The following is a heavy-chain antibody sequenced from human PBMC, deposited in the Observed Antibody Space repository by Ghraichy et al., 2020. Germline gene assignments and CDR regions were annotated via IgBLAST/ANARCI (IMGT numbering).Heavy chain of an antibody. CDR3: ARVNLGFDP. D-gene: IGHD1-14*01. V-gene: IGHV4-59*01. J-gene: IGHJ5*02. CDR1: GVSISTYY. Sequence: ESLNISCSVSGVSISTYYWTWIRQPPGKGLEWIAHIYYSGSTNYNPSLKSRVTISVDSSKNQFSLKLSSVTAADTAVYYCARVNLGFDPWGQGTLVTVSS. CDR2: IYYSGST.